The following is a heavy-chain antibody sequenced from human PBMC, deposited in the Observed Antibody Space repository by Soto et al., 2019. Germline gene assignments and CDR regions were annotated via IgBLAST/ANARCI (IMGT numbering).Heavy chain of an antibody. J-gene: IGHJ4*02. V-gene: IGHV4-59*01. CDR1: GGSISSYY. D-gene: IGHD3-10*01. CDR3: ARLEGSHYFDY. Sequence: PSETLSLTCTVSGGSISSYYWSWIRQPPGKGLEWIGYIYYSGSTNYNPSLKSRVTISVDTSKNQFSLKLSSVTAADTAVYYCARLEGSHYFDYWGPGTLVTVSS. CDR2: IYYSGST.